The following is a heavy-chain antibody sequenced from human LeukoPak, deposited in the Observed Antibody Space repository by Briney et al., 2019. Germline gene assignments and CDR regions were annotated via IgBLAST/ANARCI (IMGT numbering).Heavy chain of an antibody. CDR3: ARDSVLLLWFGESGSFDI. D-gene: IGHD3-10*01. CDR2: ISAYNGNT. CDR1: GYTFTSYG. Sequence: ASVKVSCKASGYTFTSYGISWVRQAPGQGLEWMGWISAYNGNTNYAQKLQGRVTMTTDTSTSTAYMELRSLRSDDTAVYYCARDSVLLLWFGESGSFDIWGQGTMVTVSS. V-gene: IGHV1-18*01. J-gene: IGHJ3*02.